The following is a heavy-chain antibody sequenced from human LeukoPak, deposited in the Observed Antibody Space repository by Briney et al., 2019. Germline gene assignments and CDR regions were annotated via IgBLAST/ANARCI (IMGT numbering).Heavy chain of an antibody. CDR1: GDSVSSNSAA. J-gene: IGHJ4*02. D-gene: IGHD1-26*01. Sequence: SQTLSLTCAISGDSVSSNSAAWNWIRQSPSRGLEWLGRTYYRSKWYNDDAVSLKSRITINPDTAKNQSSLKLSSVTAADTAVYYCARQGSGNYLSPVNYWGQGTLVTVSS. CDR3: ARQGSGNYLSPVNY. V-gene: IGHV6-1*01. CDR2: TYYRSKWYN.